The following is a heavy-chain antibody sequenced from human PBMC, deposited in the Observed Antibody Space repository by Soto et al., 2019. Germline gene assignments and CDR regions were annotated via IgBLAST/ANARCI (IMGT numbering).Heavy chain of an antibody. D-gene: IGHD2-2*01. CDR1: GYTFTSYA. CDR3: AVVPAALQGFDP. V-gene: IGHV1-3*01. CDR2: INAGNGNT. J-gene: IGHJ5*02. Sequence: QVQLVQSGAEVKKPGASVKVSCKASGYTFTSYAMHWVHQAPGQRLEWMGWINAGNGNTKYSQKFQGRVTITRDTSASTAYMELSSLRSEDTAVYYCAVVPAALQGFDPWGQGTLVTVSS.